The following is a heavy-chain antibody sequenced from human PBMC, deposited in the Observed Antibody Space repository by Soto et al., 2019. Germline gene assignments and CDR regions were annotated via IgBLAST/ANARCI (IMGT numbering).Heavy chain of an antibody. CDR2: INHSGST. Sequence: QVQLQQWGAGLLKPSETLSLTCAVYGGSFSGYYWSWIRQPPGKGLEWIGEINHSGSTNYNPSLKSRVTISIDTSKNQFSLKLSSVTAADTAVYYCPRGLPYYGSGSYYNRHPPYNWFDPWGQGTLVTVSS. CDR1: GGSFSGYY. V-gene: IGHV4-34*01. CDR3: PRGLPYYGSGSYYNRHPPYNWFDP. J-gene: IGHJ5*02. D-gene: IGHD3-10*01.